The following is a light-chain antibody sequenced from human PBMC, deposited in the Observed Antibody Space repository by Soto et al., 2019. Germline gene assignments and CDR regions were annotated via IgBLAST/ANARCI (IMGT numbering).Light chain of an antibody. V-gene: IGKV1-39*01. CDR3: QQSYSTLYP. CDR1: QSISSY. CDR2: AAS. J-gene: IGKJ2*01. Sequence: DIQMTQSPSSLSASVGDRVTITCRASQSISSYLNWYQQKPGKAPKLLIYAASSLQSGVPSRFSGSGSGTDFTLTISSLQHEDFATYSCQQSYSTLYPFGQGTKVDIK.